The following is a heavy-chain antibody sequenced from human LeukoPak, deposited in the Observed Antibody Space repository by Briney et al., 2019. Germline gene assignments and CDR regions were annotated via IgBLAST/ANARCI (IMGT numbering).Heavy chain of an antibody. CDR2: IKEDGSET. Sequence: GGSLRLSCAASGFNFSYSWMSRVRQAPGKGLEWVANIKEDGSETYYADSVMGRFTISRDNAENSLFLQMTSLRGEDTAVYFCARRTTIFPRRYFFDYWGQGTLVTVSS. CDR3: ARRTTIFPRRYFFDY. V-gene: IGHV3-7*01. D-gene: IGHD3-3*01. J-gene: IGHJ4*02. CDR1: GFNFSYSW.